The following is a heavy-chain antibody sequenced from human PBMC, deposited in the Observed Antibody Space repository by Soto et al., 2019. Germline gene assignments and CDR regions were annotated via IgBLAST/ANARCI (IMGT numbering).Heavy chain of an antibody. D-gene: IGHD6-19*01. V-gene: IGHV3-23*01. Sequence: LSLTCAVSGGSISSGGYSWSWVRQAPGKGLEWVSAISGSGGSTYYADSVKGRFTISRDNSKNTLYLQMNSLRAEDTAVYYCARRSSGWYFDYWGQGTLVTVSS. CDR2: ISGSGGST. CDR3: ARRSSGWYFDY. J-gene: IGHJ4*02. CDR1: GGSISSGGYS.